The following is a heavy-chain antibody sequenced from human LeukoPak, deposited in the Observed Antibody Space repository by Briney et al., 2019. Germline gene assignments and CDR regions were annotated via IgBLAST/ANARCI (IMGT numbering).Heavy chain of an antibody. CDR2: IIPILGIA. J-gene: IGHJ4*02. D-gene: IGHD3-22*01. Sequence: SVKVSCKASGGTFSSYAISWVGQAPGQGLEWMGRIIPILGIANYAQKFQGRVTITADKSTSTAYMELSSLRSEDTAVYYCARAYYYDSSGYYYVSGSVFDYWGQGTLVTVSS. V-gene: IGHV1-69*04. CDR3: ARAYYYDSSGYYYVSGSVFDY. CDR1: GGTFSSYA.